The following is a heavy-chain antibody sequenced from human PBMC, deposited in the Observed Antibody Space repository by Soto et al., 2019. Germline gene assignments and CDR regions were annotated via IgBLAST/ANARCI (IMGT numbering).Heavy chain of an antibody. J-gene: IGHJ5*02. CDR2: IYYSGST. CDR3: ASVTEYSSGWFDP. Sequence: SETLSLTCTVSGGSISSGGYYWSWIRQHPGKGLEWIGYIYYSGSTYYNPSLKSRVTISVDTSKNQFSLKLSSVTAADTAVYYCASVTEYSSGWFDPWGQGTLVTVSS. CDR1: GGSISSGGYY. V-gene: IGHV4-31*03. D-gene: IGHD6-19*01.